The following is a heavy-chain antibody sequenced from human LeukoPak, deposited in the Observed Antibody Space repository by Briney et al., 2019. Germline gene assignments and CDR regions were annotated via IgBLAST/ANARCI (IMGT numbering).Heavy chain of an antibody. CDR1: GYTFTSYA. D-gene: IGHD3-22*01. CDR2: INTNTGNP. Sequence: ASVKVSCKASGYTFTSYAMNWVRQAPGQGLEWMGWINTNTGNPTYAQGFTGRFVFSLDTSVSTAYLQISSLKAEDTAVYYCAGDRAGYSSGYYDDYYYYGMDVWGQGTTVTVSS. CDR3: AGDRAGYSSGYYDDYYYYGMDV. V-gene: IGHV7-4-1*02. J-gene: IGHJ6*02.